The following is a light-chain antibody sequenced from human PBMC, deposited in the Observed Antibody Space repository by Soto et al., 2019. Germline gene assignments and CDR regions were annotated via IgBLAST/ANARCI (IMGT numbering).Light chain of an antibody. Sequence: QLVLTQPRSVSASPGQSVAISCTKTSSDFGGSEFVSWYQQQPGKAPKLIIYDATQRPSGVPDRFSGSKSGDTASLTISGLQAEDEADYYCCSYTYTYSVFGGGTKLTVL. CDR1: SSDFGGSEF. J-gene: IGLJ3*02. CDR3: CSYTYTYSV. V-gene: IGLV2-11*01. CDR2: DAT.